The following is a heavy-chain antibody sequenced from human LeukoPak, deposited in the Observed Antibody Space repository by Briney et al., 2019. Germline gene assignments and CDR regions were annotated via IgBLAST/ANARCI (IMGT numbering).Heavy chain of an antibody. CDR2: IKQDGSEK. CDR3: ARGPYYDSSGYSGDLDDAFDI. J-gene: IGHJ3*02. CDR1: GFTFSSYS. D-gene: IGHD3-22*01. V-gene: IGHV3-7*01. Sequence: PGGSLRLSCAASGFTFSSYSMNWVRQAPGKGLEWVANIKQDGSEKYYVDSVKGRFTISRDNAKNSLYLQMNSLRAEDTAVYYCARGPYYDSSGYSGDLDDAFDIWGQGTMVTVSS.